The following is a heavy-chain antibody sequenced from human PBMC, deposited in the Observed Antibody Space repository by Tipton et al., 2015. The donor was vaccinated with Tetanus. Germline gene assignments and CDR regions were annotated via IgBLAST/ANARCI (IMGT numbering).Heavy chain of an antibody. CDR3: GGVVAATGFVDP. J-gene: IGHJ5*02. Sequence: TLSLTCTVSGGSISSGDYYWSWIRQPPGKGLEWIGYIYYSGSTYYNPSLKSRVTISVDTSKNQFSLKLSSVTAADTAVYYCGGVVAATGFVDPWGQGTLVTVSS. V-gene: IGHV4-30-4*01. D-gene: IGHD2-15*01. CDR2: IYYSGST. CDR1: GGSISSGDYY.